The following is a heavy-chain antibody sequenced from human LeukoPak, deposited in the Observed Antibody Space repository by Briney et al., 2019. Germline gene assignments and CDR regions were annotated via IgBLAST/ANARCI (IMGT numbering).Heavy chain of an antibody. Sequence: GGSLRPSCAASGFPVSSYAMSWVRQAPGKGLEWVSAISGSGGSTYYADSVKGRFTISRDNSKNTLYLQMNSLRAEDTAVYYCAKDHPDDIAVAGTFDYWGQGTLVTVSS. CDR3: AKDHPDDIAVAGTFDY. V-gene: IGHV3-23*01. J-gene: IGHJ4*02. CDR2: ISGSGGST. CDR1: GFPVSSYA. D-gene: IGHD6-19*01.